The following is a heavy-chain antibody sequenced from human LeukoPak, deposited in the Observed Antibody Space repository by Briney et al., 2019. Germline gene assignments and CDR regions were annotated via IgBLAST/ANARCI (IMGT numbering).Heavy chain of an antibody. V-gene: IGHV1-69*04. CDR2: IIPSLGIA. CDR1: GGTFSSYA. D-gene: IGHD6-19*01. Sequence: GASVRVSCKASGGTFSSYAMSWVRQAPGQGLEWMGRIIPSLGIANYAQTFQGRVTITADKSTSTAYMELSSLRSEDTAVYYCARGDYSCETNWFDPWGQGTLVTVSS. CDR3: ARGDYSCETNWFDP. J-gene: IGHJ5*02.